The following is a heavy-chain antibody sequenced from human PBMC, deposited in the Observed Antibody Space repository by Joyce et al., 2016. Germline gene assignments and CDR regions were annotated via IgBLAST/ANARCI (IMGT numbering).Heavy chain of an antibody. CDR3: ARDRGSDDPIDY. Sequence: QVQLMESGGGVVQPGTSLRLSCRTSGFRMKSYGMHWVRQAPGKGLEWVAVIWHDGKNKYYAGSVKGRFTVSRDNSKNTLSLEMSSLRADDTAVYHCARDRGSDDPIDYWGQGTLVTVSS. CDR2: IWHDGKNK. V-gene: IGHV3-33*01. J-gene: IGHJ4*02. D-gene: IGHD2-15*01. CDR1: GFRMKSYG.